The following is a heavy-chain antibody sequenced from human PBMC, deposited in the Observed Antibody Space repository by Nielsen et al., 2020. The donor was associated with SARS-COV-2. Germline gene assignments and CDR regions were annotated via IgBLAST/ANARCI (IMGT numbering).Heavy chain of an antibody. CDR2: IYYSGST. Sequence: SETLSLTCTASGGSISSGGYYWSWIRQHPGKGLEWIGYIYYSGSTYYNPSLKSRVTISVDTSKNQFPLKLSSVTAADTAVYYCAREGRITGTTDWFDPWGQGTLVTVSS. CDR1: GGSISSGGYY. D-gene: IGHD1-7*01. V-gene: IGHV4-31*03. CDR3: AREGRITGTTDWFDP. J-gene: IGHJ5*02.